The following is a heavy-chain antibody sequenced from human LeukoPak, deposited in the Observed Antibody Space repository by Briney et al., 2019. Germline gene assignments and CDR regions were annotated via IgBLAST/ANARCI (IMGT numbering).Heavy chain of an antibody. Sequence: SQTLSLTCTVSGGSISSGSYYWSWIRQPAGKGLEWIGRIYTSGSANYNPSLKSRVTISVDTSKNQFSLKLSSVTAADTAVYYCARAAPRVHYYYYMDVWGKGTTVTVSS. V-gene: IGHV4-61*02. J-gene: IGHJ6*03. CDR2: IYTSGSA. CDR1: GGSISSGSYY. CDR3: ARAAPRVHYYYYMDV.